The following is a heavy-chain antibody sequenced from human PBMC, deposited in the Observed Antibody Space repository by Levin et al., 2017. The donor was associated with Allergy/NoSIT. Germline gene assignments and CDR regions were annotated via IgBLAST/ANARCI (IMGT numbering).Heavy chain of an antibody. J-gene: IGHJ4*02. CDR3: ARVETLYIAVAGD. V-gene: IGHV3-53*01. D-gene: IGHD6-19*01. CDR2: IYSGGST. Sequence: GESLKISCAASGFTVSSNYMSWVRQAPGKGLEWVSVIYSGGSTYYADSVKGRFTISRDNSKNTLYLQMNSLRAEDTAVYYCARVETLYIAVAGDWGQGTLVTVSS. CDR1: GFTVSSNY.